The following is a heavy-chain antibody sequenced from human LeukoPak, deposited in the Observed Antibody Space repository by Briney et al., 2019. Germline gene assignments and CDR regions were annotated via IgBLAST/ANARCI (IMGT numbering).Heavy chain of an antibody. CDR3: ARDRGTWNDDGFDY. Sequence: PSETLSLTCTVSGGSISSYYWSWIRQPAGKGLEWIGRIYISGSTNYNPSLKRRVTMSVDTSKNQFSLKLSSVTAADTAVYYCARDRGTWNDDGFDYWGQGTLVTVSS. V-gene: IGHV4-4*07. D-gene: IGHD1-1*01. J-gene: IGHJ4*02. CDR2: IYISGST. CDR1: GGSISSYY.